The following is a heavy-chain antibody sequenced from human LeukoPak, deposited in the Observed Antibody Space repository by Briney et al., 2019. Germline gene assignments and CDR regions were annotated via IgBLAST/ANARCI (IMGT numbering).Heavy chain of an antibody. CDR3: AKEVGTVVSGTPADL. Sequence: PGGSLRLSCTASGFTFSTYAMSWVRQAPGQGLDWVSTISTNDAGTHYADSVKGRFTISRDDSKNTLYLQMNSLRAEDTAIYYCAKEVGTVVSGTPADLWGQGTLVTVSS. V-gene: IGHV3-23*01. CDR1: GFTFSTYA. CDR2: ISTNDAGT. D-gene: IGHD6-19*01. J-gene: IGHJ5*02.